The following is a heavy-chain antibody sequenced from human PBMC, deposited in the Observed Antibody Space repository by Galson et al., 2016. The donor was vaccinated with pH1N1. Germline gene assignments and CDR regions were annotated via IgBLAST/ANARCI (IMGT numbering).Heavy chain of an antibody. D-gene: IGHD6-19*01. CDR1: GFIFSSYA. CDR3: ARGEESYSSGWDAFHI. Sequence: SLRLSCAASGFIFSSYAMHWVRQAPGKGLEYVSAISSNGGSTYYANSVKGRFTISRDNSKNTLYLQMGSLRAEDMALYYCARGEESYSSGWDAFHIWGQGTRVTVSS. CDR2: ISSNGGST. J-gene: IGHJ3*02. V-gene: IGHV3-64*01.